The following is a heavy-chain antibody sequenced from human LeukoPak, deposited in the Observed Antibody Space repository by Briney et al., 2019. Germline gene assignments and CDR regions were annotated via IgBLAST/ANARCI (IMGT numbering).Heavy chain of an antibody. CDR3: AKRGVVIRVILVGFHKEAYYFDS. J-gene: IGHJ4*02. V-gene: IGHV3-23*01. D-gene: IGHD3-22*01. Sequence: GGSLGLSCAVSGITLSNYGMSWVRQAPGKGLEWVAGISGRGGGTNYADSVKGRFTISRDNPKNTLFLQVNNLRAEDTAVYFCAKRGVVIRVILVGFHKEAYYFDSWGQGALVTVSS. CDR1: GITLSNYG. CDR2: ISGRGGGT.